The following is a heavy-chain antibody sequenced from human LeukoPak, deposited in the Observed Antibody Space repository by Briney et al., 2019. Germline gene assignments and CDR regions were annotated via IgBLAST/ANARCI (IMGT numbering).Heavy chain of an antibody. Sequence: GASVKVSCKASGYTFTGYYMHWVRQAPGQGLEWMGWINPNSGGTNYAQKFQGRVTMTRDTSISTAYMELSRLRSGDTAVYYCARVSDSDRRHDAFDIWGQGTMVTVSS. CDR1: GYTFTGYY. J-gene: IGHJ3*02. V-gene: IGHV1-2*02. CDR2: INPNSGGT. D-gene: IGHD2-15*01. CDR3: ARVSDSDRRHDAFDI.